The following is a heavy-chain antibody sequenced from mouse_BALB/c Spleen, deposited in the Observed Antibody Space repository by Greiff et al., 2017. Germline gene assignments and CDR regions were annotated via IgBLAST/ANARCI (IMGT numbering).Heavy chain of an antibody. CDR2: IDPANGNT. J-gene: IGHJ3*01. Sequence: EVKLLESGAELVKPGASVKLSCTASGFNIKDTYMHWVKQRPEQGLEWIGRIDPANGNTKYDPKFQGKATITADTSSNTAYLQLSSLTSEDTAVYYCAVDYDGWFAYWGQGTLVTVSA. CDR3: AVDYDGWFAY. CDR1: GFNIKDTY. D-gene: IGHD2-4*01. V-gene: IGHV14-3*02.